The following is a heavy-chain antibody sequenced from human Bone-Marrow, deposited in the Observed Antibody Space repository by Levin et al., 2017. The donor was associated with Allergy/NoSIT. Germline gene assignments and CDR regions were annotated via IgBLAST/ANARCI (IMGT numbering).Heavy chain of an antibody. CDR1: GGSFSGYY. J-gene: IGHJ6*02. Sequence: SETLSLTCAVYGGSFSGYYWSWIRQPPGKGLEWIGEINHSGSTNYNPSLKSRVTISVDTSKNQFSLKLSSVTAADTAVYYCARGTGASSIQNYYYYYGMDVWGQGTTVTVSS. D-gene: IGHD2-2*01. CDR2: INHSGST. V-gene: IGHV4-34*01. CDR3: ARGTGASSIQNYYYYYGMDV.